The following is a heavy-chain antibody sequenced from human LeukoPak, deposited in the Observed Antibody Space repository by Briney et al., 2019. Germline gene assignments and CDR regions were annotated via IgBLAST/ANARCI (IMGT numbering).Heavy chain of an antibody. J-gene: IGHJ3*02. CDR1: GGSLSSSSYY. CDR3: ASFQLADAFDI. CDR2: IYYSGST. V-gene: IGHV4-39*01. Sequence: SETLSLTCTVSGGSLSSSSYYWGWIRQPPGKGLEWIGSIYYSGSTYYNPSLKSRVTISVDTSKNQFSLKLSSVTAADTAVYYCASFQLADAFDIWGQGTMVTVSS. D-gene: IGHD6-6*01.